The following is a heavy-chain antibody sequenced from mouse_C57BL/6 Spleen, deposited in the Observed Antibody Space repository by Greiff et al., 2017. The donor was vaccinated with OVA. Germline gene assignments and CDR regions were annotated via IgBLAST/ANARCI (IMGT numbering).Heavy chain of an antibody. CDR1: GFSLTCYG. CDR2: IWGGGST. D-gene: IGHD3-2*02. Sequence: VKLMESGPGLVAPSQSLSITCTVSGFSLTCYGVDWVRQPPGKGLEWLGVIWGGGSTNYNSAPMSRLSISKDNSKSQVFLKMTSLQTDDTAMYYCAKHLTAQATGFAYWGQGTLVTVSA. J-gene: IGHJ3*01. V-gene: IGHV2-9*01. CDR3: AKHLTAQATGFAY.